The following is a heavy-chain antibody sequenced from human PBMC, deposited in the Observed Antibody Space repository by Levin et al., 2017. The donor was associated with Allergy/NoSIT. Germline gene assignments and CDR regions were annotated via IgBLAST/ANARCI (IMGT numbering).Heavy chain of an antibody. V-gene: IGHV3-21*01. CDR3: ARRVSAGITSATFDI. CDR2: ISSSSSYI. J-gene: IGHJ3*02. D-gene: IGHD1/OR15-1a*01. CDR1: GFTFSSYS. Sequence: LSLTCAASGFTFSSYSMNWVRQAPGKGLEWVSSISSSSSYINYADSVKGRFTISRDNAKNSLYLQMNSLRAEDTAVYYCARRVSAGITSATFDIWGQGTMVTVSS.